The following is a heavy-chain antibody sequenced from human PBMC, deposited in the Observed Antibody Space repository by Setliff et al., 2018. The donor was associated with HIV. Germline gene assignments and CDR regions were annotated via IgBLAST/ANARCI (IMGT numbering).Heavy chain of an antibody. CDR2: IHVSGST. V-gene: IGHV4-59*08. CDR3: ARTGYAFDV. CDR1: GGSMNANH. J-gene: IGHJ3*01. Sequence: SETLSLTCNVSGGSMNANHWSWIRQSPGKGPEWIAYIHVSGSTYFNPSLSSRVTISIDTSNNQFSLRLSSVTAADTAVYYCARTGYAFDVWGLGTMVTVSS.